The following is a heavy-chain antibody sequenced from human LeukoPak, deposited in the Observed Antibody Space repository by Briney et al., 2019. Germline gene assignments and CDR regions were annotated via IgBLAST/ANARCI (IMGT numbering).Heavy chain of an antibody. J-gene: IGHJ4*02. Sequence: SWVRXAXXXXXEWVSAISGSGGSTFSADSVKGRFTISRDNSKNTLHLQLNSLRAEDTAVYYCAKQESWSNFDSWGQGTLVTVSS. D-gene: IGHD2-15*01. CDR2: ISGSGGST. CDR3: AKQESWSNFDS. V-gene: IGHV3-23*01.